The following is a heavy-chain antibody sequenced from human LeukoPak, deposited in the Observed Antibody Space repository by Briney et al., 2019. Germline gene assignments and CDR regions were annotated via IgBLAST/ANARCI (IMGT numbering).Heavy chain of an antibody. V-gene: IGHV3-23*01. Sequence: PGGSLRLSCAASGFTFSSYAMSWVRQAPGKGLEWVSAISGSGGSTYYADSVKGRFTISRDNSKNTLYLQMNSLRAEDTAVYYCAKGNLPSFSYEILTGSWGQGPLVSVSA. CDR3: AKGNLPSFSYEILTGS. J-gene: IGHJ4*02. D-gene: IGHD3-9*01. CDR2: ISGSGGST. CDR1: GFTFSSYA.